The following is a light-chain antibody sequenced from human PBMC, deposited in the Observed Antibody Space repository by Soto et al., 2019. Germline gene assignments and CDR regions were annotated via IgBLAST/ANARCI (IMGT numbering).Light chain of an antibody. CDR3: QQDNSYPWT. V-gene: IGKV1-12*01. J-gene: IGKJ1*01. Sequence: IQRPQSPSSVSASVGDSVTITCRASQGVSDWVAWYQQKPGEAPKLLIYGSSSLLSGVPSRFSGTRSGTDFTLTISSLQPEDFATYYCQQDNSYPWTFGQGTKVDI. CDR2: GSS. CDR1: QGVSDW.